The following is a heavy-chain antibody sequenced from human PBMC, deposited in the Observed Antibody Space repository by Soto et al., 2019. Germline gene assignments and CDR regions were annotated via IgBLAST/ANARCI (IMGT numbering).Heavy chain of an antibody. CDR2: ISYDGSNK. V-gene: IGHV3-30*18. CDR3: AKDRSLVRGHMPY. CDR1: GFTFSSYG. J-gene: IGHJ4*02. D-gene: IGHD3-10*01. Sequence: GGSLRLSCAASGFTFSSYGMHWVRQAPGKGLEWVAVISYDGSNKHYADSVKGRFTISRDNSKNTLYLQMNSLRAEDTAVYYCAKDRSLVRGHMPYWGQGTLVTVSS.